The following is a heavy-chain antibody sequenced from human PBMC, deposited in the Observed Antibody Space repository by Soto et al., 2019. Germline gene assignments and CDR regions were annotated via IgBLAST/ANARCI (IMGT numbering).Heavy chain of an antibody. CDR2: DIPIFGTG. CDR3: ARDPILVIETTQANYSDY. D-gene: IGHD2-21*01. Sequence: SVKVSCKASGGTLSNFVISWVRQAPGEGLEWMGGDIPIFGTGNYAQKFQGRVTIIAHESTGTTYMELTSLRSEDTAVYYCARDPILVIETTQANYSDYWG. V-gene: IGHV1-69*13. CDR1: GGTLSNFV. J-gene: IGHJ4*01.